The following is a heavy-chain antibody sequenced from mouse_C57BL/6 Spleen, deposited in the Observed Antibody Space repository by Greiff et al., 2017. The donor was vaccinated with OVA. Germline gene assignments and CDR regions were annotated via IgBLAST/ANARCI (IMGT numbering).Heavy chain of an antibody. Sequence: QVQLKESGAELVRPGASVTLSCKASGYTFTDYEMHWVKQTPVHGLEWIGAIDPDTGGTAYNQKFKGKAILTADKSSSTAYMELRSLTSEDSAVYYALRSNFDVWGTGTTVTVSS. CDR2: IDPDTGGT. D-gene: IGHD1-1*01. CDR3: LRSNFDV. V-gene: IGHV1-15*01. J-gene: IGHJ1*03. CDR1: GYTFTDYE.